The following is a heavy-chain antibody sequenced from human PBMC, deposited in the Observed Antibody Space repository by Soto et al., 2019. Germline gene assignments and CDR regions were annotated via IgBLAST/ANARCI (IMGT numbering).Heavy chain of an antibody. CDR3: ARVFGYCSGGSCYLTPPVHYYGMDV. CDR1: GFTFSSYS. D-gene: IGHD2-15*01. V-gene: IGHV3-21*01. Sequence: EVQLVESGGGLVKPGGSLRLSCAASGFTFSSYSMNWVRQAPGKGLEWVSSISSSSSYIYYADSVKGRFTISRDNAKNSLYLQMNSLRAEDTAVYYCARVFGYCSGGSCYLTPPVHYYGMDVW. CDR2: ISSSSSYI. J-gene: IGHJ6*01.